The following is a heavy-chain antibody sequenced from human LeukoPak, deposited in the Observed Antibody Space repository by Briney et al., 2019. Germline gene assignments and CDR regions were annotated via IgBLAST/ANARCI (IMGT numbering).Heavy chain of an antibody. CDR3: AGESDYGGNYYYLDS. V-gene: IGHV1-18*04. Sequence: APVKVSCKASGYTFRSYALTWVRQAPGQGLEWMGWVSPYTGHTEYAQTFQGRVTMTADTSTTTSYLELRSLRSDDTAMYFCAGESDYGGNYYYLDSWGQGTLVTVSS. J-gene: IGHJ4*02. D-gene: IGHD4-23*01. CDR2: VSPYTGHT. CDR1: GYTFRSYA.